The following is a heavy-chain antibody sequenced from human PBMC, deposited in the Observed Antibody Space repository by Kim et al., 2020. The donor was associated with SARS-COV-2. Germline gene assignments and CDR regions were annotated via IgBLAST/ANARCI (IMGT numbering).Heavy chain of an antibody. Sequence: ASVKVSCKASGYTFTSYGISWVRQAPGQGLEWMGWISAYNGNTNYAQKLQGRVTMTTDTSTSTAYMELRSLRSDDTAVYYCARSWGSRGYSYGASDYWGQGTLVTVSS. D-gene: IGHD5-18*01. V-gene: IGHV1-18*01. J-gene: IGHJ4*02. CDR1: GYTFTSYG. CDR2: ISAYNGNT. CDR3: ARSWGSRGYSYGASDY.